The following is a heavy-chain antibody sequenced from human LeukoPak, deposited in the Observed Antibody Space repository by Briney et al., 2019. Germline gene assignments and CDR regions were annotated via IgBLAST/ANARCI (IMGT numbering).Heavy chain of an antibody. J-gene: IGHJ4*02. CDR3: ARDYYDSSGPIDY. V-gene: IGHV3-48*03. CDR2: ISSSGSTI. Sequence: GGSLRLSYAASGFTFSSYEMNWVRQAPGKGLEWVSYISSSGSTIYYADSVKGRFTISRDNAKNSLYLQMNSLRAEDTAVYYCARDYYDSSGPIDYWGQGTLVTVSS. D-gene: IGHD3-22*01. CDR1: GFTFSSYE.